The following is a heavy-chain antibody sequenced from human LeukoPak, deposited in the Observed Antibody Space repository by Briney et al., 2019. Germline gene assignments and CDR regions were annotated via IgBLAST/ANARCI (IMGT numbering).Heavy chain of an antibody. J-gene: IGHJ6*03. CDR1: GFTFITYS. D-gene: IGHD3-10*01. CDR2: ISYDGSNK. Sequence: GGSLRLSCQASGFTFITYSMNWVRQAPGKGLEWVAFISYDGSNKNYTNSMKGRFTITTDNSKKTAYLQMDSLRTGDTAVYFRARATMGRGVIIYYYYMEVWGEGPTVTVPS. CDR3: ARATMGRGVIIYYYYMEV. V-gene: IGHV3-30*03.